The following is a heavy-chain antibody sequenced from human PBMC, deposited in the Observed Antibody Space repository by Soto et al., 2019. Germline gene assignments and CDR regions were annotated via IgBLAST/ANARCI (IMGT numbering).Heavy chain of an antibody. CDR2: INPRGGST. CDR1: GYSFISYY. CDR3: ARDTDDPVSYSPGV. J-gene: IGHJ4*02. V-gene: IGHV1-46*01. D-gene: IGHD1-26*01. Sequence: QVQLVQSGAEVKKPGASVKVSCKASGYSFISYYMHWVRQAPGQGLEWVGIINPRGGSTTYAQKLQGRVTMTRETSTSTVYMELISRRSDDTAVYYCARDTDDPVSYSPGVWGQGTLVTVSS.